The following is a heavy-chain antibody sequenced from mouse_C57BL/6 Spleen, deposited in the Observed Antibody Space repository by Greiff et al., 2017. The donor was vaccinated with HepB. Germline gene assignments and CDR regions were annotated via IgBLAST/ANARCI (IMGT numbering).Heavy chain of an antibody. CDR3: AREGRYAMDY. J-gene: IGHJ4*01. V-gene: IGHV1-82*01. CDR2: IYPGDGDT. D-gene: IGHD3-3*01. CDR1: GYAFSSSW. Sequence: LVESGPELVKPGASVKISCKASGYAFSSSWMNWVKQRPGKGLEWIGRIYPGDGDTNYNGKFKGKATLNADKSSSTAYMQRSSLTSEDSAVYFCAREGRYAMDYWGQGTSVTVSS.